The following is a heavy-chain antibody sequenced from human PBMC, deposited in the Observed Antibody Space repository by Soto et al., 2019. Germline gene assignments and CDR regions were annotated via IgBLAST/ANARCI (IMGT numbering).Heavy chain of an antibody. V-gene: IGHV1-69*01. Sequence: QVQLVQSGAEVKKPGSSVKVSCKASGGTFSSYAISWVRQAPGQGLEWMGGIIPIFGTANYTQKFQGRVTITADESTSTAYMELSSLRSEDTAVYYCARDGAGDWYDSSISFDYWGQGTLVTGSS. CDR3: ARDGAGDWYDSSISFDY. D-gene: IGHD1-1*01. CDR2: IIPIFGTA. CDR1: GGTFSSYA. J-gene: IGHJ4*02.